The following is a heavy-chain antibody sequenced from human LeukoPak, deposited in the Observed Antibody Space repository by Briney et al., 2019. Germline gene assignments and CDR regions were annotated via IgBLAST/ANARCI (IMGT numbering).Heavy chain of an antibody. CDR1: GFTFSSYA. V-gene: IGHV3-30-3*01. CDR2: ISYDGSNK. CDR3: ASSFPGYSSGWGEDWFDP. J-gene: IGHJ5*02. Sequence: GGSLRLSCAASGFTFSSYAMHWVRQAPGRGLEWVAVISYDGSNKYYADSVKGRFTISRDNSKNTLYLQMNSLRAEDTAVYYCASSFPGYSSGWGEDWFDPWGQGTLVTVSS. D-gene: IGHD6-19*01.